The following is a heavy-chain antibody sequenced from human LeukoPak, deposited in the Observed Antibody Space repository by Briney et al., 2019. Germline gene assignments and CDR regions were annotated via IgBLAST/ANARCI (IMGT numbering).Heavy chain of an antibody. D-gene: IGHD3-10*01. CDR2: ISGTGATT. CDR1: GFIFNNYA. CDR3: AKDQRFGDLDDY. V-gene: IGHV3-23*01. Sequence: GGSLRLSCAASGFIFNNYAMSWVRQAPGKGLEWVSSISGTGATTYYADSVKGRFAISRDNSKNTLYLQMSSLRAEDTAVYYCAKDQRFGDLDDYRGQGTLDTVSS. J-gene: IGHJ4*02.